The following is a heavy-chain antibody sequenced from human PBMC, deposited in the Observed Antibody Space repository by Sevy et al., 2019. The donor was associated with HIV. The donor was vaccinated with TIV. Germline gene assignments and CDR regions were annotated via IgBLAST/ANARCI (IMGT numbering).Heavy chain of an antibody. CDR1: GFSFSIYS. D-gene: IGHD3-3*02. J-gene: IGHJ4*02. Sequence: GGSLRLSCAASGFSFSIYSMNWVRQAPGKGLEWLSSITNSGATKYYAESVKGRFTISRDNAKNSLYLQMDSLRDEETAVYYCARDTTVTRIFNYWGQGTLVTVSS. CDR2: ITNSGATK. CDR3: ARDTTVTRIFNY. V-gene: IGHV3-48*02.